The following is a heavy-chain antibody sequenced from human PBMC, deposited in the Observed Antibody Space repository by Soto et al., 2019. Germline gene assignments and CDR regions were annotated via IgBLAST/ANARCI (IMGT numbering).Heavy chain of an antibody. D-gene: IGHD6-13*01. CDR2: INHSGST. J-gene: IGHJ4*02. V-gene: IGHV4-34*01. CDR1: GGSFSGYY. Sequence: QVQLQQWGAGLLKPSETLSLTCAVYGGSFSGYYWSWIRQPPGKGLEWIGEINHSGSTNYNPSLNSRVTISVDTSKNQFSLKLSSVTAADTAVYYCARTHSSSWYPFDYWGQGTLVTVSS. CDR3: ARTHSSSWYPFDY.